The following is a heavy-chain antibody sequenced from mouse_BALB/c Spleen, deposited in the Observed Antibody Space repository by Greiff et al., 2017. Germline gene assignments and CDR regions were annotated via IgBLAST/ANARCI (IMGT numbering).Heavy chain of an antibody. CDR2: LWAGGST. J-gene: IGHJ4*01. CDR1: GSSLTSYC. D-gene: IGHD1-1*01. CDR3: ARENYGSSYYYAMDY. V-gene: IGHV2-9*02. Sequence: VNVVESGPGLVAPSQSLSITCTVSGSSLTSYCVHWVRQHLRKGLVWLGVLWAGGSTNYSSALMSRLSSSKDNSKSQVFLKMDSLQTDDTAMYYCARENYGSSYYYAMDYWGQGTSVTVSA.